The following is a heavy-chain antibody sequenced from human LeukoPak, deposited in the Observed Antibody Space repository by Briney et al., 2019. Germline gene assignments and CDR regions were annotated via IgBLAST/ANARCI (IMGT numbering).Heavy chain of an antibody. J-gene: IGHJ4*02. Sequence: QPGGSLRLSCAASGFTFSNYALSWVRQAPGKGLEWVSAINNSGGSTYCADSVKGRFTISRDNSKNTLYLEMNGLRAEDTAMYYCAKGYMTKVTFENWGQGTLVTVSS. V-gene: IGHV3-23*01. CDR1: GFTFSNYA. CDR2: INNSGGST. D-gene: IGHD4-17*01. CDR3: AKGYMTKVTFEN.